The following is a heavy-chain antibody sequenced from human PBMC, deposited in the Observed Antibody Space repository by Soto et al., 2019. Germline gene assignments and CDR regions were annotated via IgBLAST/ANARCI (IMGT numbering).Heavy chain of an antibody. V-gene: IGHV3-53*02. CDR3: VRGSTRWVQFDS. J-gene: IGHJ5*01. CDR1: GFTVSSNY. Sequence: EVQLVETGGGLIQPGESLRLSCAASGFTVSSNYMNWVRQAPGKGLEWVSVIYSGGNTYYADSLKGRFTISRDNSKNTLYLQMNSLRAEDTAVYYCVRGSTRWVQFDSWGQGTLVTVSS. D-gene: IGHD1-1*01. CDR2: IYSGGNT.